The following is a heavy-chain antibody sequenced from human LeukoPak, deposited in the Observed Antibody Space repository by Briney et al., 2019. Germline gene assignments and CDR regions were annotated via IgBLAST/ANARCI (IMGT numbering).Heavy chain of an antibody. CDR1: GFSLSTTGVG. CDR2: IYWDDDK. J-gene: IGHJ4*02. D-gene: IGHD6-19*01. V-gene: IGHV2-5*02. Sequence: SGPTLLKPTQTLTLTCTFSGFSLSTTGVGVGWIRQPPGKALEWLALIYWDDDKRYSPSLKSRLTITKDTSKNRVVLTLTNMDPVDTATYYCAHRGSSGWSGYFDYWGQGTLVTVSS. CDR3: AHRGSSGWSGYFDY.